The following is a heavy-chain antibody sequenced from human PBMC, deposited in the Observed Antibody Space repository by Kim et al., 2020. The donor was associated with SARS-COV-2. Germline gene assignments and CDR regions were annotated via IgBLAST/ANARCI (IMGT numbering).Heavy chain of an antibody. J-gene: IGHJ6*02. CDR3: AREKERVVVPAAKRSDRYYYGMDV. Sequence: SETLSLTCAVYGGSFSGYYWSWIRQPPGKGLEWIGEINHSGSTNYNPSLKSRVTISVDTSKNQFSLKLSSVTAADTAVYYCAREKERVVVPAAKRSDRYYYGMDVWGQGTTVTVSS. D-gene: IGHD2-2*01. CDR1: GGSFSGYY. V-gene: IGHV4-34*01. CDR2: INHSGST.